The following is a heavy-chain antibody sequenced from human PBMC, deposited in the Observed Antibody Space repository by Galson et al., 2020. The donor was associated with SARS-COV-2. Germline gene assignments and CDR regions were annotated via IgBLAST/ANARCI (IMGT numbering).Heavy chain of an antibody. CDR2: MNPNSGNT. Sequence: ASVKVSCKASGYTFTSYDINWVRQATGQGLEWMGWMNPNSGNTGYAQKFQGRVTMTRNTSISTAYMELSSLRSEDTAVYYCARLRDGYNYLDFLYFDLWGRGTLVTVSS. J-gene: IGHJ2*01. CDR1: GYTFTSYD. V-gene: IGHV1-8*01. CDR3: ARLRDGYNYLDFLYFDL. D-gene: IGHD5-12*01.